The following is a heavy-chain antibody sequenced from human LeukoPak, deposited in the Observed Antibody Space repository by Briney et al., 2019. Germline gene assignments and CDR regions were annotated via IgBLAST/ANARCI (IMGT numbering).Heavy chain of an antibody. D-gene: IGHD1-1*01. V-gene: IGHV4-39*01. CDR2: IYYSGST. J-gene: IGHJ4*02. Sequence: PSETLSPTCTVSGGSISSSSYYWGWIRQPPGKGLEWIGSIYYSGSTYYNPSLKSRVTISVDTSKNQFSLKLSSVTAADTAVYYCAESPLEYFDYWGQGTLVTVSS. CDR3: AESPLEYFDY. CDR1: GGSISSSSYY.